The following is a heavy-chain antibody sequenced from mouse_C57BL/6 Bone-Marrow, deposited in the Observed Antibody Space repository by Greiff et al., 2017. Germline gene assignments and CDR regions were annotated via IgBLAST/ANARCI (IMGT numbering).Heavy chain of an antibody. J-gene: IGHJ4*01. V-gene: IGHV1-82*01. D-gene: IGHD2-12*01. CDR3: ARGDYSYAMDY. CDR2: IYPGDGDT. Sequence: VQLQQSGPELVKPGASVKISCKASGYAFSSSWMNWVKQRPGKGLEWIGRIYPGDGDTNYNGKFKGKATLTADKSSSTAYMHLSSLTSEDSAVYFCARGDYSYAMDYWGQGTSVTVSS. CDR1: GYAFSSSW.